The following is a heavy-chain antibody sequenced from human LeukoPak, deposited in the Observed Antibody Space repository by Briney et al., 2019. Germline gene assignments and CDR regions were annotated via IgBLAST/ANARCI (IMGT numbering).Heavy chain of an antibody. J-gene: IGHJ3*02. CDR2: IYYSGST. V-gene: IGHV4-59*12. CDR3: ARDPGYCRRTTCYGGAFNI. CDR1: GGSISSYY. D-gene: IGHD2-2*01. Sequence: PSETLSLTCTVSGGSISSYYWSWIRQPPGKGLEWIGYIYYSGSTYYNPSLKSRMAISVDTSKNQFSLNLYSVTAADTAVYYCARDPGYCRRTTCYGGAFNIWGQGTMVTVSP.